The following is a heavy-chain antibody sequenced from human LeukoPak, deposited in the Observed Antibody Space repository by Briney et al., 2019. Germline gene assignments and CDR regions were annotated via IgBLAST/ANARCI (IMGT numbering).Heavy chain of an antibody. Sequence: GGSLRLSCAASGFTFSSYSMNWVRHAPGKGLEWVSSISSSSSYIYYADSVKGRFTISRDNAKNSLYLQMNSLRAEDTAVHYCAREAPGWYCSSTSCQIDYWGQGTLVTVSS. CDR1: GFTFSSYS. CDR3: AREAPGWYCSSTSCQIDY. D-gene: IGHD2-2*01. CDR2: ISSSSSYI. J-gene: IGHJ4*02. V-gene: IGHV3-21*01.